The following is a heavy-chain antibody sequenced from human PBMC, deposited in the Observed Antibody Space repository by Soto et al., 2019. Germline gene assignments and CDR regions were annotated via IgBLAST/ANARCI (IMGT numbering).Heavy chain of an antibody. J-gene: IGHJ4*02. Sequence: GGSLRLSCSASGFTFSTYAFNWVRQAPGKGLEYVSAISNGGSTYYADSVKGRFTISRDNSKNTLYLQMASLRAEDTALYYCLKVPLRYFDWFFDYWGQGTLVTVSS. CDR3: LKVPLRYFDWFFDY. V-gene: IGHV3-64D*08. D-gene: IGHD3-9*01. CDR1: GFTFSTYA. CDR2: ISNGGST.